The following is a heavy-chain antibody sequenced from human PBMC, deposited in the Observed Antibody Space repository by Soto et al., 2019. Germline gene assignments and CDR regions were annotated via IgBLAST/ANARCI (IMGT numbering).Heavy chain of an antibody. CDR3: ARDARYYYGSGRYRS. D-gene: IGHD3-10*01. V-gene: IGHV1-18*01. J-gene: IGHJ5*02. CDR1: GYTFTSYG. CDR2: ISAYNGNT. Sequence: GASVKVSCKASGYTFTSYGISWVRQAPGQGLEWMGWISAYNGNTNYAQKLQGRVTMTTDTSTSTAYMELRSLRSDDTAVYYCARDARYYYGSGRYRSWGQGTLVTVSS.